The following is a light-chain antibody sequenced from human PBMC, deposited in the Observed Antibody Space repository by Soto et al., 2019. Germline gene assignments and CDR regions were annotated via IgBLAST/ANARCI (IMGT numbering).Light chain of an antibody. CDR2: DAS. CDR3: HQYGTSPQT. J-gene: IGKJ1*01. Sequence: ELVMTQSPATLSVSPGERATLSCRASQSVGNNFLAWYQQKPGQAPTLLIYDASSRASGLPDRFSGSGSETDFTLTVSRLELEDFAVYFCHQYGTSPQTFGQGTKVDIK. V-gene: IGKV3-20*01. CDR1: QSVGNNF.